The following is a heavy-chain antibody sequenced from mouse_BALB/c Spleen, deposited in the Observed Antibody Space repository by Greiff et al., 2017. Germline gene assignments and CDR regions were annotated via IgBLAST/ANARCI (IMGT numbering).Heavy chain of an antibody. V-gene: IGHV5-4*02. CDR3: AREGGRYYGSSYTFDY. D-gene: IGHD1-1*01. Sequence: VHVKQSGGGLVKPGGSLKLSCAASGFTFSDYYMYWVRQTPEKRLEWVATISDGGSYTYYPDSVKGRFTISRDNAKNNLYLQMSSLKSEDTAMYYCAREGGRYYGSSYTFDYWGQGTTLTVSS. J-gene: IGHJ2*01. CDR2: ISDGGSYT. CDR1: GFTFSDYY.